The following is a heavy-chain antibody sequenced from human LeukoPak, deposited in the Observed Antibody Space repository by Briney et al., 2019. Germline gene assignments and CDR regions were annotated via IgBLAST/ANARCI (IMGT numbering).Heavy chain of an antibody. CDR1: GVSFTDYY. D-gene: IGHD2-2*01. CDR3: AKEHTSTTGRHFDY. Sequence: SGTLSLTCSVSGVSFTDYYWTWIRQPAGKGLEWIGRIYASGSTNYDPSLRSRVTVSIDKSKNQFSLNLASVTAADTGVYYCAKEHTSTTGRHFDYWGQGILVTVS. CDR2: IYASGST. J-gene: IGHJ4*02. V-gene: IGHV4-4*07.